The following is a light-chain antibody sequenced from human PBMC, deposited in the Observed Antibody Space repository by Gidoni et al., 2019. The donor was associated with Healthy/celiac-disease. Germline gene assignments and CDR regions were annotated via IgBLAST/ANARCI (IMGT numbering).Light chain of an antibody. CDR2: AAS. J-gene: IGKJ5*01. Sequence: DIRLTQSPSFLSASVGDRVTITCRASQGISSYLAWYQQKPRKAPKLLIYAASTLQSGVPSRFSGSGSGTEFTLTISSLQPEDFATYYCQQLNSYPFITFGQGTRLEIK. CDR3: QQLNSYPFIT. V-gene: IGKV1-9*01. CDR1: QGISSY.